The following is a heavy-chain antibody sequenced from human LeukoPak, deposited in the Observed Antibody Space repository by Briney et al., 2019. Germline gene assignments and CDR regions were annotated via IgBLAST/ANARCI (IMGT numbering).Heavy chain of an antibody. V-gene: IGHV4-34*01. CDR2: INHSGST. CDR1: GGSFSGYY. J-gene: IGHJ6*02. Sequence: SETLSLTCAVYGGSFSGYYWSWIRQPPGKGLEWNGAINHSGSTNYKPSLKSRVTISVDSSKNQFSLKLSSVTAADTAVYYCARVRQQLLYYYYGMDVWGQGTTVTVSS. D-gene: IGHD6-13*01. CDR3: ARVRQQLLYYYYGMDV.